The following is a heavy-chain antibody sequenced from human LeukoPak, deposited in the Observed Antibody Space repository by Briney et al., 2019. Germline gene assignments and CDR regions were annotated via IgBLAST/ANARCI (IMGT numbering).Heavy chain of an antibody. CDR1: GFTFSSYG. V-gene: IGHV3-33*01. CDR3: ARDHDYGDYVGDY. Sequence: GGSLRLSCAASGFTFSSYGMHWVRQAPGKGLEWVAVIWYDGSNRYYADSVKGRFTISRDNSKNTLYLQMNSLRAEDTAVYYCARDHDYGDYVGDYWGQGTLVTVSS. CDR2: IWYDGSNR. J-gene: IGHJ4*02. D-gene: IGHD4-17*01.